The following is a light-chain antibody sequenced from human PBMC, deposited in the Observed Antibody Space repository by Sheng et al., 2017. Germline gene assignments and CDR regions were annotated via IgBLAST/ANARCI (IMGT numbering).Light chain of an antibody. CDR2: MSV. J-gene: IGLJ1*01. V-gene: IGLV2-14*03. CDR1: SSDVGAYDF. CDR3: GSYTTTSIYV. Sequence: QSALTQPASVSGSPGQSITISCAGTSSDVGAYDFVSWYQQHPGKRPQTHLFLMSVDGPRGVSTRFSGSKAGNTASLTISGLQVEDEAHYYCGSYTTTSIYVFGLGTKVTVL.